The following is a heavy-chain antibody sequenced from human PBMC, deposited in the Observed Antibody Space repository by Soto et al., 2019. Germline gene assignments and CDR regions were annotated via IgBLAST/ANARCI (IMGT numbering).Heavy chain of an antibody. CDR3: ARALPTNIAAAALAFDY. CDR2: ISYDGSNK. V-gene: IGHV3-30-3*01. Sequence: GGSLRLSCAASGFTFSSDAMHWVRQAPGKGLEWVAVISYDGSNKYYADSVKGRFTISRDNSKNTLYLQMNSLRAEDTAVYYCARALPTNIAAAALAFDYWGQGTLVTVSS. J-gene: IGHJ4*02. D-gene: IGHD6-13*01. CDR1: GFTFSSDA.